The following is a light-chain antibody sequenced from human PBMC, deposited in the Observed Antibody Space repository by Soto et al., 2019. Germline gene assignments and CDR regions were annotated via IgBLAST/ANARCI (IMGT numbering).Light chain of an antibody. CDR1: ALPKQY. CDR3: QSADKSGTYV. V-gene: IGLV3-25*03. J-gene: IGLJ1*01. Sequence: SYELTQPPSVSVSPGQMARITCSGDALPKQYAYWYQQKPGQAPVLLIYKNSERPSGIPERFSGSSSGTTVTLTISGVQAEDEADYYCQSADKSGTYVFGTGTKVTV. CDR2: KNS.